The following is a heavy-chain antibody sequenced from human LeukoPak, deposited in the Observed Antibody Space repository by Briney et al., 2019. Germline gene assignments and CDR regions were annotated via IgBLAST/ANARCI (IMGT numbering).Heavy chain of an antibody. J-gene: IGHJ4*02. V-gene: IGHV3-7*01. Sequence: GGSLRLSCAAPGFTFSSYWLSWVRQAPGKGLEWVANIKQDGSEKYYVDSVKGRFTISRDNAKNSLYLQMNSLRAEDTAVYYCARAGDSGSYYFDYWGQGTLVTVSS. CDR3: ARAGDSGSYYFDY. CDR1: GFTFSSYW. CDR2: IKQDGSEK. D-gene: IGHD1-26*01.